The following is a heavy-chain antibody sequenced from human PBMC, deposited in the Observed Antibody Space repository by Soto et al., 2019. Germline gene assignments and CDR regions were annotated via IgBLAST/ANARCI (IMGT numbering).Heavy chain of an antibody. Sequence: SETLSLTCTVSGGSVSSSSYYWGWIRQPPGKGLEWIASISYTGGTYYNPSLKSRVTLSLDTSNNQFSLRLTFLTAADTAVYFCAIQPSPVDFWSGYPVDAFDIWGQGTMVTVSS. J-gene: IGHJ3*02. CDR3: AIQPSPVDFWSGYPVDAFDI. D-gene: IGHD3-3*01. CDR1: GGSVSSSSYY. CDR2: ISYTGGT. V-gene: IGHV4-39*01.